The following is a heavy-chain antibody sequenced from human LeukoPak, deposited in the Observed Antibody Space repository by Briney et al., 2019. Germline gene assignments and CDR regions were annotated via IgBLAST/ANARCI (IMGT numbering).Heavy chain of an antibody. CDR3: ARGKDPDI. CDR1: GGSFSGYY. Sequence: SETLSLTCAVYGGSFSGYYWSWIRQPAGKGLEWIGRIYTSGSTNYNPSLKSRVTISVDTSKNQFSLKLSSVTAADTAVYYCARGKDPDIWGQGTMVTVSS. J-gene: IGHJ3*02. CDR2: IYTSGST. V-gene: IGHV4-59*10.